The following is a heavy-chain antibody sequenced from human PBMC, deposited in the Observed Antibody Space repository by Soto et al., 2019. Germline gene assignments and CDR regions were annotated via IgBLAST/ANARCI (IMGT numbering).Heavy chain of an antibody. V-gene: IGHV3-72*01. CDR3: VRNFYGGTYYFDY. CDR1: GFTFSDHY. D-gene: IGHD1-26*01. J-gene: IGHJ4*02. Sequence: EVQLVASGGGLVQPGGSLRLSCAVSGFTFSDHYMDWVRQAPGKGLEWVGRIRSRPNSDTTEYAASVKGRFTIARDDSQNSLYLQMNSLKPEDTAVYYCVRNFYGGTYYFDYWGQGTLVTVS. CDR2: IRSRPNSDTT.